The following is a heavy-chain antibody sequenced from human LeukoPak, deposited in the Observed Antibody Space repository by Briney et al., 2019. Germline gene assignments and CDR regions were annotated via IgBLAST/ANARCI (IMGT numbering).Heavy chain of an antibody. V-gene: IGHV3-7*03. Sequence: QTGGSLRLSCAASGFTFSSYWMSWVRQAPGKGLEWVANIKKDGSEKYYVDSVKGRFTISRDNSKNTLYLQMNSLRAEDTAIYYCAKGGYGSGSYSGFDIWGQGTMVTVSS. CDR3: AKGGYGSGSYSGFDI. CDR1: GFTFSSYW. J-gene: IGHJ3*02. CDR2: IKKDGSEK. D-gene: IGHD3-10*01.